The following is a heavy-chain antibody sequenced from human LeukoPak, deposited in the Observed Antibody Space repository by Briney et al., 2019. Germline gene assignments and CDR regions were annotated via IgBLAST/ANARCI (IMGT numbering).Heavy chain of an antibody. D-gene: IGHD2-2*01. CDR3: ARATNPPGSNPMHIVVVPAQGWFDP. CDR1: GGSISSGGYY. V-gene: IGHV4-30-2*01. Sequence: SETLSLTCTVSGGSISSGGYYWSWIRQPPGKGLEWIGYIYHSGSTYYNPSLKSRVTISVDRSKNQFSLKLSSVTAADTAVYYCARATNPPGSNPMHIVVVPAQGWFDPWGQGTLITVSS. CDR2: IYHSGST. J-gene: IGHJ5*02.